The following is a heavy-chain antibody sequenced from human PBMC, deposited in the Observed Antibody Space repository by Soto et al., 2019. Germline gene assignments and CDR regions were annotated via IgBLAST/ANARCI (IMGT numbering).Heavy chain of an antibody. J-gene: IGHJ5*02. CDR3: ASHHYYDSSGYYWFDP. CDR2: IIPIFGTA. Sequence: ASVKVSCKASGGTFSSYAISWVRQAPGQGLEWMGGIIPIFGTANYAQKFQGRVTITADESTSTAYMELSSLRSEDTAVYYCASHHYYDSSGYYWFDPWGQGTLVTVSS. D-gene: IGHD3-22*01. V-gene: IGHV1-69*13. CDR1: GGTFSSYA.